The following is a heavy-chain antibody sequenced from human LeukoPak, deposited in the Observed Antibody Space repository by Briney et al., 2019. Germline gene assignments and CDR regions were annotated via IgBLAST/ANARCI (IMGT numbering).Heavy chain of an antibody. CDR3: ARDAAIFDSSGYYFLW. J-gene: IGHJ4*02. CDR1: GGTFSRSG. V-gene: IGHV1-69*13. Sequence: GASVKVSCKASGGTFSRSGISWVRQAPGQGLEWMGGITPMFGTANYAQKFQGRVTITADESTSTAYLGLTSLRSEDTAIYYCARDAAIFDSSGYYFLWWGQGALVTVSS. CDR2: ITPMFGTA. D-gene: IGHD3-22*01.